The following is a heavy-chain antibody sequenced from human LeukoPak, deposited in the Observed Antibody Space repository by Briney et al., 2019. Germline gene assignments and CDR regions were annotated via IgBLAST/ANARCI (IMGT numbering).Heavy chain of an antibody. D-gene: IGHD6-25*01. CDR2: IYQSGST. CDR3: ARESAAEHAFDI. Sequence: SETLSLTCTVSGGSISNYYWSWIRQPPGKGLEWIGYIYQSGSTDYNPSLKSRVTISVDTSKNQFSLKLSSVTAADTAVYYCARESAAEHAFDIWGQGTMVTVSS. CDR1: GGSISNYY. V-gene: IGHV4-59*01. J-gene: IGHJ3*02.